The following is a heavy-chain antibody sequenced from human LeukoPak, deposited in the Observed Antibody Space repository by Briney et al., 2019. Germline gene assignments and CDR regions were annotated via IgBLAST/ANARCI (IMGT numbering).Heavy chain of an antibody. CDR3: ARAPAAARPYYFDY. CDR1: GFTFSSHW. D-gene: IGHD6-6*01. V-gene: IGHV3-7*01. J-gene: IGHJ4*02. CDR2: IKQDGSEK. Sequence: GGSLRLSCAASGFTFSSHWMSWVRQAPGKGLEWVAKIKQDGSEKYYVDSVKGRSTISRDNAKNSLYLQMNSLRPEDTAVYYCARAPAAARPYYFDYWGQGTLVTVSS.